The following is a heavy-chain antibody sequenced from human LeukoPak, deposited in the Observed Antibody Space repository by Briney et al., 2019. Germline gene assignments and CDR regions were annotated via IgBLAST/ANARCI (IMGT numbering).Heavy chain of an antibody. D-gene: IGHD3-10*01. CDR1: GFTFSSYA. V-gene: IGHV3-64*01. CDR3: ATLGVSHFDY. CDR2: ISSNGGST. Sequence: PGGSLRLSCAASGFTFSSYAMHWVRQAPGKGLEYVSAISSNGGSTYYANSVKGRFTISRDNSKNTLYLQMGSLRAEDMAVYYYATLGVSHFDYWGQGTLVTVSS. J-gene: IGHJ4*02.